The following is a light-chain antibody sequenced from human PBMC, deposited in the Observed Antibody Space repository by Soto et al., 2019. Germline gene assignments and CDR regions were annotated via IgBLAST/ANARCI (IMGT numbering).Light chain of an antibody. Sequence: DIQMTQSPSNVSSSVGGRVTITCRASQSIRNYLAWYQQKPGKAPKLLIYKASTLKSGVPSRFSGSGSGTEFTLTISSLQPDDFATYYCQHYNSYSEAFGQGTKVDI. CDR1: QSIRNY. J-gene: IGKJ1*01. V-gene: IGKV1-5*03. CDR2: KAS. CDR3: QHYNSYSEA.